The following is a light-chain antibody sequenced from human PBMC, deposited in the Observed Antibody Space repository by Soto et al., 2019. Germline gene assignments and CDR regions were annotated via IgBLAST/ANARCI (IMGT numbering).Light chain of an antibody. CDR1: QSISTW. CDR2: KAS. CDR3: QQYHSYSRT. J-gene: IGKJ1*01. V-gene: IGKV1-5*03. Sequence: DIPMTQSPSTLSASVGDRVTITCRANQSISTWLAWYQQEPGKAPKLLIYKASHLDSGVPSRFSGSGSGTEFTLTISSLQPDDFATYYCQQYHSYSRTFGQGTKVEIK.